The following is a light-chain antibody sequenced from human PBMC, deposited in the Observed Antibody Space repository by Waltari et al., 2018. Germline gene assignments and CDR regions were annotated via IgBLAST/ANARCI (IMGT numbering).Light chain of an antibody. Sequence: DIVMTQSPDSLAVSLGERATINCKSSQSVLYNLNNKNYLAWHQQKPGQPPKLLIYWASTRESGVPDRFSGSGSGTEFTLTLSSLQAEDVAVYYCQQYYTTPWTFGQGTKVEIK. J-gene: IGKJ1*01. CDR2: WAS. CDR3: QQYYTTPWT. CDR1: QSVLYNLNNKNY. V-gene: IGKV4-1*01.